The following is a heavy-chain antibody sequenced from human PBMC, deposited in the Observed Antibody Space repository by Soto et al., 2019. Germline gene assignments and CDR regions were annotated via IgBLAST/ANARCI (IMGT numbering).Heavy chain of an antibody. CDR3: ARDDKSSGWYPGDYYYYGMDV. Sequence: ASVKVSCKASGGTFRSYSISRVRQAPGQRVEWMGGIIPIFGTANYAQKFQGRVTITADESTSTAYMELSSMRSEDTAVYYCARDDKSSGWYPGDYYYYGMDVGGQGTTVTSP. CDR2: IIPIFGTA. D-gene: IGHD6-19*01. J-gene: IGHJ6*02. CDR1: GGTFRSYS. V-gene: IGHV1-69*13.